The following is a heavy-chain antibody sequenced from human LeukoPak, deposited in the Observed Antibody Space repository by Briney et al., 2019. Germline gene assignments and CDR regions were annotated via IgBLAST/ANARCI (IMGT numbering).Heavy chain of an antibody. D-gene: IGHD3-10*01. CDR2: IYTSGST. V-gene: IGHV4-4*07. CDR1: GGSISGYY. CDR3: ARAQRTRFGRGSIDY. Sequence: PSETLSLTCTVSGGSISGYYWSWIRQPAGKGLEYIGHIYTSGSTNYNPSLKSRVTMSVDTSKNQFSLKLSSVTAADTAVYYCARAQRTRFGRGSIDYWGQGTLVTVSS. J-gene: IGHJ4*02.